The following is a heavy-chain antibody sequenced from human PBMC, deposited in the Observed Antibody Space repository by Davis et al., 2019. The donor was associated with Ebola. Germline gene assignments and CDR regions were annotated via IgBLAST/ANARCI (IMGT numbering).Heavy chain of an antibody. D-gene: IGHD3-3*01. Sequence: GGSLRLSCAASGFTVSSNYMSWVRQAPGKGLEWVSLIYSGGSTYYADSVKGRFTISRDNAKNTLYLQMNSLRAEDTAVYYCARADYDFWSGYYSGFWFDPWGQGTLVTVSS. CDR3: ARADYDFWSGYYSGFWFDP. CDR1: GFTVSSNY. J-gene: IGHJ5*02. V-gene: IGHV3-66*01. CDR2: IYSGGST.